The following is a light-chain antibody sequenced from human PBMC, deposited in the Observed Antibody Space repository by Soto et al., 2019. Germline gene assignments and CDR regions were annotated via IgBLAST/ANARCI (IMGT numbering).Light chain of an antibody. CDR1: SSDVGGYNY. CDR2: DVS. CDR3: SSYTSSSTLYV. J-gene: IGLJ1*01. V-gene: IGLV2-14*01. Sequence: LTPPASVSGSPGQSITISCPGTSSDVGGYNYVSWYQQHPGKAPKLMIYDVSNRPSGVSNRFSGSKSGNTASLTISGLQAEDEADYYCSSYTSSSTLYVFGTGTKVTVL.